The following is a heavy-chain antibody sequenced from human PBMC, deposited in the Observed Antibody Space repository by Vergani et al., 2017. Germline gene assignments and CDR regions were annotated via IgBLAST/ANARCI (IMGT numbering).Heavy chain of an antibody. D-gene: IGHD2/OR15-2a*01. V-gene: IGHV3-23*01. CDR1: GFTFSSYA. CDR3: VKEKIDLGSYFFDS. Sequence: EVQLLESGGGLVQPGGSLRLSCAASGFTFSSYAMSWVRQVPGKGLEWVSGISGSGSSTYYADSVKGRSAISRDNSKNTLYLQMSSLRAEDSAVYYCVKEKIDLGSYFFDSWGHGILVTVSS. CDR2: ISGSGSST. J-gene: IGHJ4*01.